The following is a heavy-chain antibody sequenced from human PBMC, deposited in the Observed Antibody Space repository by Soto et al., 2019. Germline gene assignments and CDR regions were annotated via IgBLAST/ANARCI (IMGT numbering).Heavy chain of an antibody. CDR2: ISSDGSNK. V-gene: IGHV3-30*18. D-gene: IGHD6-19*01. CDR1: GFTFSSYG. Sequence: PGGSLRLSCAASGFTFSSYGMHWVRQAPGKGLDWVAVISSDGSNKCYADSVKARFTVSRDNSKNTLYLQMNSLRTEDTAVYYCAKDVEAVAAYYGMDVWGQGTTVTVSS. CDR3: AKDVEAVAAYYGMDV. J-gene: IGHJ6*02.